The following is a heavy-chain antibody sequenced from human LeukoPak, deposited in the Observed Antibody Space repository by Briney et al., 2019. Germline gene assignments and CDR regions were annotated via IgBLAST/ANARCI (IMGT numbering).Heavy chain of an antibody. D-gene: IGHD5-24*01. V-gene: IGHV5-51*01. CDR3: ARPSGTEMVTYWYFDL. Sequence: GESLKISCKGSGYSFTSYWIGWVRQMPGKGLEWVGLIYPGDSETRYSPSFQGQVTISADKSISTAYLQWSSLKASDTAMYYCARPSGTEMVTYWYFDLWGRGTLVTVPS. CDR1: GYSFTSYW. CDR2: IYPGDSET. J-gene: IGHJ2*01.